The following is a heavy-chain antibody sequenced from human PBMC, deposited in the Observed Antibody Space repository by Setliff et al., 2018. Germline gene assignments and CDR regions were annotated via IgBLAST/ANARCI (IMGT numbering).Heavy chain of an antibody. D-gene: IGHD3-9*01. CDR1: GASITSYF. J-gene: IGHJ6*04. CDR2: IHNNGRI. CDR3: ARHALSFDSAWDV. V-gene: IGHV4-59*08. Sequence: SETLSLTCSVSGASITSYFWSWIRQPPGKGLEWIAYIHNNGRIKYNPALKSRVTISLDTSKNQFSLNLNSATAADTAVYYCARHALSFDSAWDVWGKGTTVTVSS.